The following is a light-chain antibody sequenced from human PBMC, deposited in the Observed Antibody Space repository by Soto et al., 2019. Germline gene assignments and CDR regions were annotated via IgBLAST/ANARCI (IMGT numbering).Light chain of an antibody. V-gene: IGLV2-8*01. J-gene: IGLJ1*01. Sequence: QSVLTQPPSASGSPGQSVAISCTGTISDVGGYNYVSWYQQHPGKAPKLMIYEVNKRPSGVPDRFSGSKSGNTASLTVSGLQAEDEAAYYCSSYAGSSNVFGTGTKLTVL. CDR3: SSYAGSSNV. CDR1: ISDVGGYNY. CDR2: EVN.